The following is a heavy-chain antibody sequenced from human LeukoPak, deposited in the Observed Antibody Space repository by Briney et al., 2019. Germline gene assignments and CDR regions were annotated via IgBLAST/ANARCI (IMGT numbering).Heavy chain of an antibody. CDR3: ARDRGWELLYYFDY. CDR1: GGSISSGSYY. CDR2: IYTSGST. Sequence: SETLSLTCTVSGGSISSGSYYWSWIRQPAGKGLEWIGRIYTSGSTNYNPSLKSRVTISVDTSKNQFSLKLSSVTAADTAVYYCARDRGWELLYYFDYWGQGTLVTVPS. D-gene: IGHD1-26*01. V-gene: IGHV4-61*02. J-gene: IGHJ4*02.